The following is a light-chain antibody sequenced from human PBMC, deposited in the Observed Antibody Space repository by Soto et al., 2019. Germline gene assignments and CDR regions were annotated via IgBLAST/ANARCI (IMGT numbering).Light chain of an antibody. Sequence: ETVLTQSPGTLSLSPGERATLSCRASQTIRSNYLAWYRQTPGQAPRLLIYGASNRATGIADRFSGSGSGTNFTLIISRLEPEDFAVYYCRQYDGSPWTFGQGTKVEIK. J-gene: IGKJ1*01. CDR1: QTIRSNY. V-gene: IGKV3-20*01. CDR3: RQYDGSPWT. CDR2: GAS.